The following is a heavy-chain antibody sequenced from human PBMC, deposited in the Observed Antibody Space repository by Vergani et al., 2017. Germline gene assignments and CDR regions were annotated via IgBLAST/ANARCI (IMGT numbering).Heavy chain of an antibody. CDR3: ARLXGRDSGGSKYFDY. D-gene: IGHD5-12*01. Sequence: EVQLVQSGAEVKKPGASLKISCQLSGYSFTNYWIGWVRQMPGKGLEWMGIIHPADSDTRYSPSFQGQVTISVDKSISTAYLQRSSLRASDSAMYYCARLXGRDSGGSKYFDYWGQGTLVTVSS. V-gene: IGHV5-51*01. J-gene: IGHJ4*02. CDR2: IHPADSDT. CDR1: GYSFTNYW.